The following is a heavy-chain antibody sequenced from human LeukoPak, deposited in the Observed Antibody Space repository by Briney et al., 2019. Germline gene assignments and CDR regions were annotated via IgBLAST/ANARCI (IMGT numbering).Heavy chain of an antibody. V-gene: IGHV3-7*01. J-gene: IGHJ4*02. CDR3: ARDGSFRPMARGVIGFTDY. D-gene: IGHD3-10*01. CDR2: IKEDGSEK. Sequence: GGSLRLSCAVSGFSFSSYWMSWVRQAPGKGLEWVANIKEDGSEKHYVDSVKGRFTISRDNVKNALYLQMNSLRAEDTAVYYCARDGSFRPMARGVIGFTDYWGQGTLVTVSS. CDR1: GFSFSSYW.